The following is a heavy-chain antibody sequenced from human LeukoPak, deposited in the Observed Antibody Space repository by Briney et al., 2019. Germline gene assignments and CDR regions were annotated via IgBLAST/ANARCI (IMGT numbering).Heavy chain of an antibody. V-gene: IGHV3-15*01. D-gene: IGHD3-3*01. J-gene: IGHJ4*02. Sequence: PGRSLRLSCAASGFTFSNYGMHWVRQAPGKGLEWVGRINYKTNGGAADYAAPVKGRFTISRDDSKGTLYLQMDSLKTEDTAVYYCATDHRTIYGVVFPDYWGQGTLVTVSS. CDR2: INYKTNGGAA. CDR3: ATDHRTIYGVVFPDY. CDR1: GFTFSNYG.